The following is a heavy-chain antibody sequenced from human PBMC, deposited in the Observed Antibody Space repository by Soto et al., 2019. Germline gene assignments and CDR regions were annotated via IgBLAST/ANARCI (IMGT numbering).Heavy chain of an antibody. D-gene: IGHD3-22*01. CDR2: IKEDGSEK. CDR1: GFTFSMYG. V-gene: IGHV3-7*03. J-gene: IGHJ6*02. Sequence: PGGSLRLSCAASGFTFSMYGMSWVRQAPGKGLQWVANIKEDGSEKNYVDSVKGRFTISRDNAKNSLYLQMNSLRAEDTAVYYCARERRDYDSSGSYYYYGIDVWGQGTTVTVSS. CDR3: ARERRDYDSSGSYYYYGIDV.